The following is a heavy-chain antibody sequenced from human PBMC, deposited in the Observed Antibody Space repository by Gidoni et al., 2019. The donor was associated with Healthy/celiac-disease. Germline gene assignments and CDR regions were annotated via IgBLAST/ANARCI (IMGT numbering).Heavy chain of an antibody. CDR1: AYTITGYY. V-gene: IGHV1-2*02. CDR2: INPNSGGT. D-gene: IGHD4-17*01. J-gene: IGHJ4*02. Sequence: HVQLVQCGADVTKPGASVKVSCKASAYTITGYYMHWVRQSPGQGLEWMGWINPNSGGTNYAQKFQGRVTMTRDTSISTAYMELSRLRSDDTAVYYCARDSHNGRLPNDYWGQGTLVTVSS. CDR3: ARDSHNGRLPNDY.